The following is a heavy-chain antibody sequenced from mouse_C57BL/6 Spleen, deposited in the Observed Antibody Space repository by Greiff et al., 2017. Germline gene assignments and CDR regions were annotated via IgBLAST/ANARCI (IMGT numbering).Heavy chain of an antibody. Sequence: QVQLQQSGAELVKPGASVKISCTASGYAFSSYWMNWVPQRPGKGLEWIGQIYPGDGDTNYNGKFKGKATLAADKSSSTVYMQLSSLTSVDSAVYFCARFFAPMDYWGQGTAVTVSA. V-gene: IGHV1-80*01. J-gene: IGHJ4*01. CDR2: IYPGDGDT. CDR3: ARFFAPMDY. CDR1: GYAFSSYW.